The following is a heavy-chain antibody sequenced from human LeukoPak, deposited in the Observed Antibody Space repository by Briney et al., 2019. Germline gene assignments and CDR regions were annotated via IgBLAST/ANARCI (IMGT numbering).Heavy chain of an antibody. CDR1: GFTFSSYG. CDR2: IRYDGSNK. J-gene: IGHJ4*02. D-gene: IGHD6-13*01. V-gene: IGHV3-30*02. CDR3: ARVKYGIAAAGTDY. Sequence: GGSLRLSCAASGFTFSSYGMHWVRQAPGKGLEWVAFIRYDGSNKYYADSVKGRFTISRDNSKNTLYLQMNSLRAEDTAVYYCARVKYGIAAAGTDYWGQGTLVTVSS.